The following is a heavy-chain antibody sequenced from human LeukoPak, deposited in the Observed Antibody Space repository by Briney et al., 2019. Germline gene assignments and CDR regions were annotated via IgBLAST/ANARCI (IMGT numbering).Heavy chain of an antibody. CDR3: ASSPYYYDSSGYYSWFDP. J-gene: IGHJ5*02. V-gene: IGHV1-69*06. CDR2: IIPIFGTA. Sequence: SVKVSCKASGGTFSSYAISWVRQAPGQGLEWMGGIIPIFGTANYAQKFQGRVTITADKSTSTAYMELSSLRSEDTAVYYCASSPYYYDSSGYYSWFDPWGQGTLVTVSS. CDR1: GGTFSSYA. D-gene: IGHD3-22*01.